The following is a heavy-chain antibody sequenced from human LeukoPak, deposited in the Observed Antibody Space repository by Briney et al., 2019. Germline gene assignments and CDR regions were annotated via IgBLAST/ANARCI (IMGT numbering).Heavy chain of an antibody. V-gene: IGHV4-39*01. J-gene: IGHJ4*02. CDR2: IYYSGST. D-gene: IGHD1-26*01. Sequence: SETLSLTCTVSGGSISSSSYYWGWIRQPPGKGLEWIGSIYYSGSTYYNPSLKSRVTISVDTSKNQFSLKLSSVTAADTAVYYCARYIVGATGVEFDYWGQGTLVTVSS. CDR1: GGSISSSSYY. CDR3: ARYIVGATGVEFDY.